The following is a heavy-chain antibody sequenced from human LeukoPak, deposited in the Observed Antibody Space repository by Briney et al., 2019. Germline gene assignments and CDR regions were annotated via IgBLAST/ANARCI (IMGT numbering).Heavy chain of an antibody. CDR3: ANTLRYYYDSSGYYPFDY. CDR1: GYTFTSYY. V-gene: IGHV1-69*13. J-gene: IGHJ4*02. CDR2: IIPIFGTA. D-gene: IGHD3-22*01. Sequence: ASVKVSCKASGYTFTSYYMHWVRQAPGQGLEWMGGIIPIFGTANYAQKFQGRVTITADESTSTAYMELSSLRSEDTAVYYCANTLRYYYDSSGYYPFDYWGQGTLVTVSS.